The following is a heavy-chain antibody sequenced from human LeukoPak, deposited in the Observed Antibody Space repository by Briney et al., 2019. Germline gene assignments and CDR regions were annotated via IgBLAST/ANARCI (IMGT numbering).Heavy chain of an antibody. CDR1: GGSISSYY. V-gene: IGHV4-4*07. Sequence: WETLSLTCTVSGGSISSYYWSWIRQPAGKGLECIGRIYSSGTTNFNPSLKSRVTLSVETSKNQVSLRLYSVTSADTAVYYCARVRRTRTFDYYMDVWGKRTMVTVSS. CDR2: IYSSGTT. CDR3: ARVRRTRTFDYYMDV. D-gene: IGHD3-10*01. J-gene: IGHJ6*03.